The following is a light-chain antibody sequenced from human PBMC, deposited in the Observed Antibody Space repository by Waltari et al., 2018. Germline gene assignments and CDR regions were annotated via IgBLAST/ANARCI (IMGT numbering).Light chain of an antibody. CDR3: QKYGTLPAT. Sequence: EIVLTQSPGTLSLSPGERATLSCRASQSVSRWLAWYQQKPGQPPRLLIYGASSRANGIPYRFSGSGSGTDFSVTISRLEPEDAAVYYCQKYGTLPATFGQGTKVEVK. CDR2: GAS. CDR1: QSVSRW. V-gene: IGKV3-20*01. J-gene: IGKJ1*01.